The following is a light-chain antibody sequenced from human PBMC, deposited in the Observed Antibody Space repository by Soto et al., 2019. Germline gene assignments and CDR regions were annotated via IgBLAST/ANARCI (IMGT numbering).Light chain of an antibody. CDR2: GAS. CDR3: QQYNNWPRT. CDR1: QSVGIY. V-gene: IGKV3-15*01. Sequence: EIVLTQSPATLSLSPGERATLSCRASQSVGIYLGWYQQRPGQAPRLLIYGASTRATGIPARFSGSGSGTEFTLTISSLQSEDFAVYYCQQYNNWPRTFGQGTKVEIK. J-gene: IGKJ1*01.